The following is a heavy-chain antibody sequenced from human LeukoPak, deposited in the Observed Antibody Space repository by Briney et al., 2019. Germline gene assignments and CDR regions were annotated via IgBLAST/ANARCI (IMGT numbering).Heavy chain of an antibody. J-gene: IGHJ4*02. D-gene: IGHD5-12*01. CDR3: ARGYGLGYFDY. V-gene: IGHV3-23*01. CDR1: GFTFSSYA. CDR2: IRGSGGST. Sequence: GGSLRLSCAASGFTFSSYAMSWIRQAPGKGLEWVSAIRGSGGSTYYADSVKGRFTISRDNSKNTLYLQMNSLRAEDTAVYYCARGYGLGYFDYWGQGTLVTVSS.